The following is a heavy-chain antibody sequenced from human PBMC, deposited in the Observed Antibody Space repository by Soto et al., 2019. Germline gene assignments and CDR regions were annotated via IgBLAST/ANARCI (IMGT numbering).Heavy chain of an antibody. V-gene: IGHV4-39*01. D-gene: IGHD6-13*01. Sequence: SETLSLTCTVSGGSISSSSYYWGWIRQPPGKGLEWIGSIYYCGSTYYNPSLKSRVTISVDTSKNQFSLKLSSVTAADTAVYYCAKEAALRGLDVWGKGTTVTVSS. CDR1: GGSISSSSYY. CDR3: AKEAALRGLDV. J-gene: IGHJ6*04. CDR2: IYYCGST.